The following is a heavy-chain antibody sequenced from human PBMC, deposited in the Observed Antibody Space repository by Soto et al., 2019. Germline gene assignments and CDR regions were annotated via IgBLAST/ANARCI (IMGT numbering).Heavy chain of an antibody. CDR1: GFTFSSYW. CDR2: ISGSGGST. J-gene: IGHJ4*02. Sequence: HPGGSLRLSCAASGFTFSSYWMHWVRQAPGKGLEWVSAISGSGGSTYYADSVKGRFTISRDNSKNTLYLQMNSLRAEDTAVYYCAKGGGWYYDSSGYYPYWGQGTLVTVSS. V-gene: IGHV3-23*01. D-gene: IGHD3-22*01. CDR3: AKGGGWYYDSSGYYPY.